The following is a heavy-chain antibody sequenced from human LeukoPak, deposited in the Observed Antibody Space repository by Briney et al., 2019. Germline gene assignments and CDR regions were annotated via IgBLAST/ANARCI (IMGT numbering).Heavy chain of an antibody. V-gene: IGHV1-2*02. D-gene: IGHD5-24*01. CDR1: GYTFTSYY. CDR2: INPNSGGT. CDR3: ARVSRWLQPGFDY. Sequence: ASVKVSCKASGYTFTSYYMHWVRQAPGQGLEWMGWINPNSGGTNYAQKFQGRVTMTRDTSISTAYMELSRLRSDDTAVYYCARVSRWLQPGFDYWGQGTLVTVSS. J-gene: IGHJ4*02.